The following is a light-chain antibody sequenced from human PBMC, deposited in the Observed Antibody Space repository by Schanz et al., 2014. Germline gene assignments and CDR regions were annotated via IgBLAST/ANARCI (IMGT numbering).Light chain of an antibody. CDR2: EAT. CDR3: CSYVAHHWL. CDR1: SSDVGSYNH. V-gene: IGLV2-23*01. J-gene: IGLJ3*02. Sequence: QSALTQPASVSGSPGQSITISCTGTSSDVGSYNHVSWYQQYPGKAPKLIIYEATKWPSGISNRFSASKSGNTASLTISGLQAEDEADYYCCSYVAHHWLFGVGTKLTV.